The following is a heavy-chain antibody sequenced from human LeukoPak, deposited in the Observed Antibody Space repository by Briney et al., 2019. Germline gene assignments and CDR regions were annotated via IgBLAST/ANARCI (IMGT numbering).Heavy chain of an antibody. D-gene: IGHD3-16*01. CDR1: DYSISSGYY. J-gene: IGHJ5*02. Sequence: SETLSLTCAVSDYSISSGYYWGWIRQPPGKGLEWIGSIYHSGSTYYNPSLKSRVTISVDTPTNQFSLELSSVTAADTALYYCARVSYDYVWGSFASWGQGTLVTVSS. CDR2: IYHSGST. CDR3: ARVSYDYVWGSFAS. V-gene: IGHV4-38-2*01.